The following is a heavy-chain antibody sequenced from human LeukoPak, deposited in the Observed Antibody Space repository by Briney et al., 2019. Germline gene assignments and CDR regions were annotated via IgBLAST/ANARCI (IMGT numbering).Heavy chain of an antibody. J-gene: IGHJ4*02. CDR2: IDPSDCET. Sequence: GESLKISCKASGYNFTSYWNGWVRQIPGKGLEWMGIIDPSDCETRYTTSFQGQVTISADKSLSSAYLQGDSLKASDTAMYYCARHTAMGRSVDYWGQGTLVTVSS. D-gene: IGHD5-18*01. CDR1: GYNFTSYW. CDR3: ARHTAMGRSVDY. V-gene: IGHV5-51*01.